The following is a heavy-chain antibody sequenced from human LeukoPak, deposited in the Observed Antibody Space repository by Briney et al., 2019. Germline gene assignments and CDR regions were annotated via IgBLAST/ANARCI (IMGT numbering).Heavy chain of an antibody. Sequence: ASVKVSCKASGYTFTGYYMHWVRQAPGQGLEWMGRIIPILGIANYAQKFQGRVTITADKSTSTAYMELSSLRSEDTAVYYCARGRYSSSSGYFDYWGQGTLVTVSS. V-gene: IGHV1-69*04. CDR1: GYTFTGYY. J-gene: IGHJ4*02. CDR2: IIPILGIA. CDR3: ARGRYSSSSGYFDY. D-gene: IGHD6-6*01.